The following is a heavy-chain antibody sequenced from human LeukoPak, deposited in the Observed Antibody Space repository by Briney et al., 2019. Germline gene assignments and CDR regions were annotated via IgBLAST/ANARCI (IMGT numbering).Heavy chain of an antibody. D-gene: IGHD6-19*01. V-gene: IGHV1-69*06. CDR2: IIPIFGTA. CDR3: AREAPGIAVASRPTGYFDL. J-gene: IGHJ2*01. Sequence: SVKVSCKASGGTFSSYAISWVRQAPGQGLEWMGGIIPIFGTANYAQKFQGRVTITADKSTSTAYMELSSLRSEDTAVYYCAREAPGIAVASRPTGYFDLWGRGTLVTVSS. CDR1: GGTFSSYA.